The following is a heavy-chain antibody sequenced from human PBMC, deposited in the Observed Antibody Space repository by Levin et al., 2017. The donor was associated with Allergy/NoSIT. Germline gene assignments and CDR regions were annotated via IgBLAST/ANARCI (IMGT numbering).Heavy chain of an antibody. D-gene: IGHD6-19*01. CDR2: ISDTGGGT. Sequence: GEFLKISCAASGFTFSTYAMSWVRQAPGEGLEWVSGISDTGGGTYYSDSVTGRFTISRDNSKNTLYLQMDSLRAEDTAIYYCAKRISAWYFDFWGQGTLVTVSS. J-gene: IGHJ4*02. V-gene: IGHV3-23*01. CDR3: AKRISAWYFDF. CDR1: GFTFSTYA.